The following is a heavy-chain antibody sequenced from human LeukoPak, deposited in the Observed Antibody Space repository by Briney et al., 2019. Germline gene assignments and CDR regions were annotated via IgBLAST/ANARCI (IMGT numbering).Heavy chain of an antibody. J-gene: IGHJ6*02. V-gene: IGHV1-3*01. CDR2: INASNGNT. Sequence: ASVKVSCKASGYTFTSYAMHWVRQAPGQRLEWMGWINASNGNTKYSQKFQGRVTITRDTSASTAYMELSSLRSEDTAVYYCASGIAVAGTFYYYYYGMDVWGQGTTVTVSS. D-gene: IGHD6-19*01. CDR1: GYTFTSYA. CDR3: ASGIAVAGTFYYYYYGMDV.